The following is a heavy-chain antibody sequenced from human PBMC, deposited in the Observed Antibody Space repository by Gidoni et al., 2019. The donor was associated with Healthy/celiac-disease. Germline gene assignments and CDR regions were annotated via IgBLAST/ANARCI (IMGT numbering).Heavy chain of an antibody. CDR1: GGTFSSYA. V-gene: IGHV1-69*06. D-gene: IGHD1-26*01. CDR2: IIPIFGTA. CDR3: ARVRDRWELLYFDY. J-gene: IGHJ4*02. Sequence: QVQHLHSGAEVTKPGSSVKVSCMASGGTFSSYAISWVRQAPGQGLEGMGGIIPIFGTANYAQKFKGRVTITADKSTSTAYMELSSLRSEDTAVYYCARVRDRWELLYFDYWGQGTLVTVSS.